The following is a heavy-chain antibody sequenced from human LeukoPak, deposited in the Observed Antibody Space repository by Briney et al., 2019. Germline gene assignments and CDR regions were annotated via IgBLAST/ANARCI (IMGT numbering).Heavy chain of an antibody. CDR1: GGTFSSYA. Sequence: EASVKVSCKASGGTFSSYAISWVRQAPGQGLEWMGGIIPIFGTANYAQKFQGRVTITADESTSTAYMELSSLRSEDTAVYYCARGADIEQQLARDYMDVWGKGTTVTVSS. V-gene: IGHV1-69*01. CDR2: IIPIFGTA. J-gene: IGHJ6*03. D-gene: IGHD6-13*01. CDR3: ARGADIEQQLARDYMDV.